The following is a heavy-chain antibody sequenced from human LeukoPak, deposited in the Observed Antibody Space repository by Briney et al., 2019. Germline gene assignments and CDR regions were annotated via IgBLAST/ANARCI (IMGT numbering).Heavy chain of an antibody. V-gene: IGHV4-30-2*01. D-gene: IGHD3-3*01. Sequence: SETLSLTCTVSGGSISSGGYYWSWIRQPPGKGLEWIGYIYHSGSTYYNPSLKSRVTISVDRSKNQFSLKLSSVTAADTAVYYCARNLGTDFWSGGPSQNAFDIWGQGTMVTVSS. CDR1: GGSISSGGYY. CDR3: ARNLGTDFWSGGPSQNAFDI. CDR2: IYHSGST. J-gene: IGHJ3*02.